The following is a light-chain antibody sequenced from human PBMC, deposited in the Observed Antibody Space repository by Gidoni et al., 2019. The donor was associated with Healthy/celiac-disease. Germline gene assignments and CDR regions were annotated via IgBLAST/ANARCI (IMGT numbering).Light chain of an antibody. CDR1: QSISSY. CDR2: AAS. V-gene: IGKV1-39*01. J-gene: IGKJ2*01. Sequence: DIQITQSPSSLSASVGDRVTITCRASQSISSYLHWYQQKPGKAPKLLIYAASSLQSGVPSRFSGSGSGTDFTLTISSLQPEDFATYYCQQSYSTLRYTFGQGTKLEIK. CDR3: QQSYSTLRYT.